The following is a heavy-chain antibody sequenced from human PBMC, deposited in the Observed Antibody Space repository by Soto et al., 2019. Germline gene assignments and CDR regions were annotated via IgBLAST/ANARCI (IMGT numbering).Heavy chain of an antibody. V-gene: IGHV3-21*01. Sequence: EVQLVESGGGLVKPGGSLRLSCAASGFTFSSYSMNWVRQAPGKGLEWVSSISSSSSYIYYADSVKGRFTISRDNAKNALYLQMKSLRAEDTAVYYCARDDYGGKDNRFDPWGQGTLVTVSS. CDR2: ISSSSSYI. J-gene: IGHJ5*02. D-gene: IGHD4-17*01. CDR3: ARDDYGGKDNRFDP. CDR1: GFTFSSYS.